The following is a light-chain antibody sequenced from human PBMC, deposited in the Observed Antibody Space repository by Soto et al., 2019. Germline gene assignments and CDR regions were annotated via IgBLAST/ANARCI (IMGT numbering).Light chain of an antibody. CDR3: QQYENLPT. V-gene: IGKV1-33*01. CDR1: QNIKNY. CDR2: DAS. Sequence: DLQMTQSPSSLSASVGDRFTITCQASQNIKNYLNWYQQKPGRAPXXLIYDASNLEAGVPSRFRGSGSGTDFTFTISRMQPEDIATYYCQQYENLPTFGQGTRLEIK. J-gene: IGKJ5*01.